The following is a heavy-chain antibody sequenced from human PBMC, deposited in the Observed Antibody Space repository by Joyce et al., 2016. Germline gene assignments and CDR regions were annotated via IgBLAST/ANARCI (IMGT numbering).Heavy chain of an antibody. CDR3: VRDLWGSVN. Sequence: EVQLVESGGGLVQPGGSLRLSCAASGYTFSDNYMDWVRQAPGKGLEWVGRIRNKANGHSTEDAASVKGRFTISRDDSKNSLFLQMNSLKTEDTAVYYCVRDLWGSVNWGQGALVTVSS. V-gene: IGHV3-72*01. J-gene: IGHJ4*02. CDR1: GYTFSDNY. CDR2: IRNKANGHST. D-gene: IGHD3-16*01.